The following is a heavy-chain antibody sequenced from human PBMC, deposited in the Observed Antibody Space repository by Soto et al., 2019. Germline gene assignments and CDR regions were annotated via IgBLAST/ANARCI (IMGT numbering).Heavy chain of an antibody. D-gene: IGHD6-13*01. CDR2: IIPNRGGT. J-gene: IGHJ3*02. CDR1: GYTFTGYD. Sequence: ASVKVSCKASGYTFTGYDIHWVRQAPGQGLEWMGRIIPNRGGTNYAQKFQGRVTMTRDKSTSTAYMELSSLRSDDTAVYYCAISSLPRGYSSRWYVVHHAFDIWGQGTMVTVSS. V-gene: IGHV1-2*02. CDR3: AISSLPRGYSSRWYVVHHAFDI.